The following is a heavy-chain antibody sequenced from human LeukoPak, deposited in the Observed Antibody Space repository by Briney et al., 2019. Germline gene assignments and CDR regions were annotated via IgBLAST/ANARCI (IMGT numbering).Heavy chain of an antibody. CDR3: ARVGEMATFDY. CDR1: GFTFSSYA. Sequence: GGSLRLSRAASGFTFSSYAMHWVRQAPGKGLEWVAVISYDGSNKYYADSVKGRFTISRDNSKNTLYLQMNSLRAEDTAVYYCARVGEMATFDYWGQGTLVTVSS. J-gene: IGHJ4*02. V-gene: IGHV3-30-3*01. D-gene: IGHD5-24*01. CDR2: ISYDGSNK.